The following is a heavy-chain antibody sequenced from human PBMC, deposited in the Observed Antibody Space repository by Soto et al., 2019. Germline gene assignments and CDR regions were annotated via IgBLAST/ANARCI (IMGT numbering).Heavy chain of an antibody. CDR3: ARDPYYYDSSGFDAFDI. CDR2: ISSSGSTI. V-gene: IGHV3-48*03. Sequence: GGSLRLSCAASGFTFSSYEMNWVRQAPGKGLEWVSYISSSGSTIYYADSVKGRFTISRDNAKNSLYLQMNSLRAEDTAVYYCARDPYYYDSSGFDAFDICGQGTMLTVSS. D-gene: IGHD3-22*01. CDR1: GFTFSSYE. J-gene: IGHJ3*02.